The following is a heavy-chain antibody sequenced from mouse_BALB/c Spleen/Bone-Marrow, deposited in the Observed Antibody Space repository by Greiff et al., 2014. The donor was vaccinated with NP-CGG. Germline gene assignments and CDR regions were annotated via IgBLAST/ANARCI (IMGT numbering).Heavy chain of an antibody. CDR2: ISSGGGST. V-gene: IGHV5-12-1*01. J-gene: IGHJ1*01. Sequence: DVKLVEPGGGLVKPGGSLKLSCAASGFAFSSYDMSWVRQTPEKRLEWVAYISSGGGSTYYPDTVKGRFTISRDNAKNTRYLQMSSLKAEDTAMYYCARQGYGYVDFDVWGAGTTVTVSS. D-gene: IGHD1-2*01. CDR3: ARQGYGYVDFDV. CDR1: GFAFSSYD.